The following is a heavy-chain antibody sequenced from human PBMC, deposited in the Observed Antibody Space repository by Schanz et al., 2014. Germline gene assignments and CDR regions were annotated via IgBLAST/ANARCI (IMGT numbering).Heavy chain of an antibody. Sequence: QVQLVQSGAEVKKPGASVKVSCKASGYTFISYGIKWVRQAPGQGLEWMGMINPSGGSTTYAQKFQGRVTITADTSTTTAYMELSGLRSADTAVYYCATIGVNDYWRFGLDLWGQGTTVTVSS. D-gene: IGHD3-16*01. J-gene: IGHJ6*02. CDR1: GYTFISYG. CDR3: ATIGVNDYWRFGLDL. CDR2: INPSGGST. V-gene: IGHV1-18*01.